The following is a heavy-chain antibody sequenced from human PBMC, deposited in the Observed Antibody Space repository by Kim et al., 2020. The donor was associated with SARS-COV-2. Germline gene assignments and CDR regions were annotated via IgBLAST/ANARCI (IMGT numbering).Heavy chain of an antibody. CDR3: ARDGGYGSGSYYFYYFDY. V-gene: IGHV1-69*13. CDR1: GGTFSSYA. Sequence: SVKVSCKASGGTFSSYAISWVRQAPGQGLEWMGGIIPIFGTANYAQKFQGRVTITADESTSTAYMELSSLRSEDTAVYYCARDGGYGSGSYYFYYFDYGGQGTLVTVSS. J-gene: IGHJ4*02. D-gene: IGHD3-10*01. CDR2: IIPIFGTA.